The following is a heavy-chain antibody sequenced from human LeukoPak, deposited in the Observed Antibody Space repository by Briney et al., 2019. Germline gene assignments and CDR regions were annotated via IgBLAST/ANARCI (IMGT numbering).Heavy chain of an antibody. D-gene: IGHD3-22*01. CDR3: ARQDYYDSIGYFDY. CDR2: MYYSGSS. V-gene: IGHV4-39*01. J-gene: IGHJ4*02. Sequence: SETLSLTCTVSGGSVSSSSYYWAWIRQPPGKGLQWLGSMYYSGSSYYNPSLKSRVTMSVDTSKNQFSLNLSSVTAADTAVYYCARQDYYDSIGYFDYWGQGILVTVSS. CDR1: GGSVSSSSYY.